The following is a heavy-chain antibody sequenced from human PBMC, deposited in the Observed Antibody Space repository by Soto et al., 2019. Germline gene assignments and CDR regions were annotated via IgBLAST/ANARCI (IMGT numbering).Heavy chain of an antibody. Sequence: VQLVESGGGVVQPGRCLRLSCAASGFTFSDYAMHWVRQAPGKGLEWVAVVSHDGRNTHYADSVKGRFTISRDRSKNTVSREMTSLRAEDTAVYYCAKGGRQWLVTSDFNYWGQAATVTVSS. D-gene: IGHD6-19*01. CDR1: GFTFSDYA. V-gene: IGHV3-30*18. CDR3: AKGGRQWLVTSDFNY. J-gene: IGHJ4*02. CDR2: VSHDGRNT.